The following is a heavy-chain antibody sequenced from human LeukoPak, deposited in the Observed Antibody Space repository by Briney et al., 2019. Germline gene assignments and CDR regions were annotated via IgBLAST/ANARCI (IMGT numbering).Heavy chain of an antibody. J-gene: IGHJ3*01. CDR1: GFTISNYI. D-gene: IGHD2-2*01. CDR2: VSYDGSNK. CDR3: ARELPAGDAFDF. V-gene: IGHV3-30-3*01. Sequence: GGSLRLSCAASGFTISNYIIHWVRQAPGKGLEWVAVVSYDGSNKYYADSVKGRSTISRDNSKNTLYLQMNSLRAEDTAVYYCARELPAGDAFDFWGQGTMVTVSS.